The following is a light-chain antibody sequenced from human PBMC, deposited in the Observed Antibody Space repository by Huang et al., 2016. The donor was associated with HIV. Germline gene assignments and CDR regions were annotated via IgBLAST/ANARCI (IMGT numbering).Light chain of an antibody. CDR1: QNVNNNY. J-gene: IGKJ1*01. Sequence: EIVLTQSPGTVSLSPGERVTLSCRASQNVNNNYLAWYQQEPGQAPRLLFYGASSRATGIPDRFNGSGSVTDFTLTISRLEPEEFAVYYCQQYGSSPRTFGQGTKVEIK. CDR3: QQYGSSPRT. V-gene: IGKV3-20*01. CDR2: GAS.